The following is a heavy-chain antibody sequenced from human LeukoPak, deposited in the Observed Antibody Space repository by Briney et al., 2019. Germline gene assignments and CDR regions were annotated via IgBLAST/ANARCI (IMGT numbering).Heavy chain of an antibody. CDR1: GYTFTSYG. J-gene: IGHJ6*02. CDR3: ARQEGIDIVVVVAATHYDYYGMDV. D-gene: IGHD2-15*01. V-gene: IGHV1-18*01. CDR2: ISAYNGNT. Sequence: ASVNVSCKASGYTFTSYGISWVRQAPGQGLEWMGWISAYNGNTNYAQNLQGRVTMTTNTSTSTAYMELRTLPSDDTAVYYCARQEGIDIVVVVAATHYDYYGMDVWGQGTTVTVSS.